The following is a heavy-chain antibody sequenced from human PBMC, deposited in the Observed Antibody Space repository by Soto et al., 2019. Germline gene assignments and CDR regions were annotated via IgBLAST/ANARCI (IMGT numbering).Heavy chain of an antibody. CDR2: IIPILGIA. CDR3: ASARRECSGGSCDPNYFDY. D-gene: IGHD2-15*01. Sequence: QVQLVQSGAEVKKPGSSVKVSCKASGGTFSSYTISWVRQAPGQGLEWMGRIIPILGIANYAQKFQGRVTITADKSTSTAYMELSSLRSEDTAVYYCASARRECSGGSCDPNYFDYWGQGTLVTVSS. J-gene: IGHJ4*02. V-gene: IGHV1-69*02. CDR1: GGTFSSYT.